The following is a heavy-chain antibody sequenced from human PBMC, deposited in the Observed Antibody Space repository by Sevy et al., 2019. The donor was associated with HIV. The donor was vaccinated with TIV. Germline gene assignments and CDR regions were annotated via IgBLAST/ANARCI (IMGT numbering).Heavy chain of an antibody. CDR2: IYYSGST. D-gene: IGHD1-26*01. CDR3: ARGNRYGGSPVFDY. J-gene: IGHJ4*02. V-gene: IGHV4-59*01. CDR1: GGPISSYY. Sequence: SETLSLTCTVSGGPISSYYWSWIRQPPGKGLEWIGYIYYSGSTNYNPSLKSRVTISVDTSKNQFSLKLSSVTAADTAVYYCARGNRYGGSPVFDYWGQGTLVTVSS.